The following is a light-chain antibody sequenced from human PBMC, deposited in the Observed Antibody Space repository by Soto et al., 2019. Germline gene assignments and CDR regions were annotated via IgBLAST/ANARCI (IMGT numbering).Light chain of an antibody. CDR2: DVT. J-gene: IGLJ1*01. V-gene: IGLV2-11*01. Sequence: QSALTQPRSVSGSPGQSVTISCTGTSSDVGGYNFVSWYQQHPGKAPKFMIYDVTKRPSGVPDRFSGSKSGNTASLTISGLQAEDEADYYCCSYVGGYTSYVFGTGTKLTVL. CDR3: CSYVGGYTSYV. CDR1: SSDVGGYNF.